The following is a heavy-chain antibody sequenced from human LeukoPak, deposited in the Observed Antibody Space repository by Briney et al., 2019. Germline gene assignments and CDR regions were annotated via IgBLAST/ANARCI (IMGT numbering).Heavy chain of an antibody. CDR1: GFTLSNYA. CDR2: ISGSGGSI. J-gene: IGHJ5*02. V-gene: IGHV3-23*01. D-gene: IGHD2-2*03. CDR3: AKAGYCSSTSCYTWDNWFDP. Sequence: GGSLRLSCAASGFTLSNYAMSWVRQAPGKGLEWVSAISGSGGSIYYADSVRGRVTISRDTSKNTLYLQMNSLRAEDTAIYYCAKAGYCSSTSCYTWDNWFDPWGQGTLVTVSS.